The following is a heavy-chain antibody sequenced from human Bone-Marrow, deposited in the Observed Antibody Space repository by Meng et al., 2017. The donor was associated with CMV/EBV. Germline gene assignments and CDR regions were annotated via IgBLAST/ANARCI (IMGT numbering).Heavy chain of an antibody. Sequence: SETLSLTCTVTGDSLTSGDYYWGWIRQPPGKGLEWIGYIYSYGDTYYNPSLKSRPHISIDMSKNQLSLNLTSVTAEDTAFYYCARDGCTDSSCYPWGQGTLVTVSS. J-gene: IGHJ5*02. CDR1: GDSLTSGDYY. V-gene: IGHV4-30-4*01. CDR3: ARDGCTDSSCYP. D-gene: IGHD2-21*01. CDR2: IYSYGDT.